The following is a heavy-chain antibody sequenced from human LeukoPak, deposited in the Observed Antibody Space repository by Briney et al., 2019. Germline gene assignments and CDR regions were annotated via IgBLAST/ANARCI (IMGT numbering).Heavy chain of an antibody. CDR1: GYTFTSYG. CDR3: ARESSPVAVAGTRPGDY. CDR2: ISADNGNT. Sequence: ASVKVSCKASGYTFTSYGISWERQAPGQGLEWMGWISADNGNTNYAKKRQGRVTITTDTSTSTAYMELRSLRSDDTAVYYCARESSPVAVAGTRPGDYWGQGTLVTVSS. V-gene: IGHV1-18*01. J-gene: IGHJ4*02. D-gene: IGHD6-19*01.